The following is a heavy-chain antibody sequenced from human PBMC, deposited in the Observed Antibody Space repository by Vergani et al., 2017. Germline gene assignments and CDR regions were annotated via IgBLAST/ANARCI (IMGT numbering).Heavy chain of an antibody. D-gene: IGHD6-19*01. V-gene: IGHV3-33*06. CDR1: GFTLSTST. J-gene: IGHJ3*02. CDR3: AKVGRSEVAGTFGAFDI. CDR2: IGNDGTKK. Sequence: QVQLVESGGGVVQPGRSLRLSCAASGFTLSTSTMHWVRQPPGKGLEWVAVIGNDGTKKFYADSVKGRFTISRDISKNTLFLHMNSLRPEDTAVYYCAKVGRSEVAGTFGAFDIWGQGTMVTVSS.